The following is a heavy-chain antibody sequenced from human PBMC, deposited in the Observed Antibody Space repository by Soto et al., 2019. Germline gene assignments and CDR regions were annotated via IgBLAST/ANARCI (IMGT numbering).Heavy chain of an antibody. CDR1: GFTFSSYA. CDR2: ISGSGDST. D-gene: IGHD6-13*01. CDR3: AKGGLYSGSWYEGY. J-gene: IGHJ4*02. V-gene: IGHV3-23*01. Sequence: EVQLLESGGALVHPGGSLRLSCAASGFTFSSYAMSWVRQVPGKGLEWVSSISGSGDSTHNADSVKGRVTISRDNAENTLYLQLTSLTADDTAVYYCAKGGLYSGSWYEGYWGQGTLGTVSS.